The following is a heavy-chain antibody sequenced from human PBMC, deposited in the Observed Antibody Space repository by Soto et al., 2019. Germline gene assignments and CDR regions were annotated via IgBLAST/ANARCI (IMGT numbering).Heavy chain of an antibody. CDR1: GYTFTSYG. J-gene: IGHJ4*02. Sequence: ASVKVSCKASGYTFTSYGISWVRQALGQGLEWMGWISAYNGNTNYAQKLQGRVTMTTDKSTRTAYMELRSLRSDDTAVYYCARDAAVVVVAADYWGQGTLVTVSS. CDR3: ARDAAVVVVAADY. D-gene: IGHD2-15*01. V-gene: IGHV1-18*01. CDR2: ISAYNGNT.